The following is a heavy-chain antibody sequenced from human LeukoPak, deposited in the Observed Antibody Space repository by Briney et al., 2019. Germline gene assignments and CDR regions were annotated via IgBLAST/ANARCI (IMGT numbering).Heavy chain of an antibody. J-gene: IGHJ4*02. Sequence: GGSLRLSCAASGFTVSSNYMSWVRQAPGKGLEWVSVIYSGGSTYYADSVKGRFTISRDNSKNTLYLQMNSLRAEDTAVYYCARVSYPHYYDSSGTFDYWGQGTLVTVSS. D-gene: IGHD3-22*01. V-gene: IGHV3-66*01. CDR1: GFTVSSNY. CDR3: ARVSYPHYYDSSGTFDY. CDR2: IYSGGST.